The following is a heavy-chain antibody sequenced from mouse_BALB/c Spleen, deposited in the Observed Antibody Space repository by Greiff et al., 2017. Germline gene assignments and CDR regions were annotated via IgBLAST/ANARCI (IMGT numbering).Heavy chain of an antibody. Sequence: VQLQQSGAELAKPGASVKMSCKASGYTFTSYWMHWVKQRPGQGLEWIGYINPSTGYTEYNQKFKDKATLTADKSSSTAYMQLSSLTSEDSAVYYCARSPTGIEHDYWGQGTTLTVSS. CDR3: ARSPTGIEHDY. D-gene: IGHD4-1*02. J-gene: IGHJ2*01. CDR2: INPSTGYT. V-gene: IGHV1-7*01. CDR1: GYTFTSYW.